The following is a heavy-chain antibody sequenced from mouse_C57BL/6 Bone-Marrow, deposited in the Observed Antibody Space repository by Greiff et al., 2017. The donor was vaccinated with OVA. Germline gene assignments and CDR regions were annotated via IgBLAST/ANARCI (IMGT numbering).Heavy chain of an antibody. D-gene: IGHD3-1*01. Sequence: EVQLQQSGPGLVKPSQTVFLTCTVTGISITTGNYRWSWIRQFPGNKLEWIGYIYYSGTITYNPSLTSRTTITRDTPKNQFFLEMNSLTAEDTATYYCAREGATDWYFDVWGTGTTVTVSS. J-gene: IGHJ1*03. CDR3: AREGATDWYFDV. CDR1: GISITTGNYR. CDR2: IYYSGTI. V-gene: IGHV3-5*01.